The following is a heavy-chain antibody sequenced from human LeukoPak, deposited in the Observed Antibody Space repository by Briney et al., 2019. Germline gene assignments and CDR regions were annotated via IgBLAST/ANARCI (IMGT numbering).Heavy chain of an antibody. D-gene: IGHD6-19*01. CDR1: GGSFSGYY. CDR2: INLSGST. J-gene: IGHJ3*02. V-gene: IGHV4-34*01. Sequence: SETLSLTCTVYGGSFSGYYWNWIRQPPGQGLDWIGKINLSGSTNYNPSLKSRVTISVDTSKTQFSLKLRSVTEVDTVVYYCAWQGYSSGSPTDESRDAFDIWGQGTMVTVSS. CDR3: AWQGYSSGSPTDESRDAFDI.